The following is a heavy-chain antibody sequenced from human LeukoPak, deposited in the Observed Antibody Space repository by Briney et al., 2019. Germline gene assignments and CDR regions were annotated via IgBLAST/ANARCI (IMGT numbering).Heavy chain of an antibody. J-gene: IGHJ4*02. Sequence: GASVKVSCKASGYTFTNYAMNWVRQARGQRLEWMGWINAGNGNTKSSQRFQDRVTITRDTSASTAYMELNSLRSEDTAVYYCTRGIWSSHNKDYYFDYWGQGSLVTVSS. CDR1: GYTFTNYA. V-gene: IGHV1-3*01. CDR3: TRGIWSSHNKDYYFDY. D-gene: IGHD2-2*01. CDR2: INAGNGNT.